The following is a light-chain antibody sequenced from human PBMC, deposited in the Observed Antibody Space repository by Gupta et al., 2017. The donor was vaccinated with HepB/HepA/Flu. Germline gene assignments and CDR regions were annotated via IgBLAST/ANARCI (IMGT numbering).Light chain of an antibody. J-gene: IGLJ1*01. Sequence: QSVLTQPPSVSAAPGQKVTIYCSGSSSNIGRNYVSWYQQLPGTAPKLLIYDNNKRPSGIPDRFSGSKSGTSDTLAITGLQTGDEAEYYCATWDGRLNGGGFGTGTKLTVL. CDR2: DNN. CDR3: ATWDGRLNGGG. CDR1: SSNIGRNY. V-gene: IGLV1-51*01.